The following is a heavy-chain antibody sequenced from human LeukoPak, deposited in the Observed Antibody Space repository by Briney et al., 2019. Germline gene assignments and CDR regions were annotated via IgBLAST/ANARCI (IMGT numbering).Heavy chain of an antibody. D-gene: IGHD2-15*01. Sequence: PSETLSLTCTVSGGSISSYYWSWIRQPPGKGREWIGYIYYSRSTNYNPSLKSRVTISVDTTKNQFSLKLSSVTAADTAVYYCASSYCSGGSCYSMDYWGQGTLVTVSS. V-gene: IGHV4-59*01. CDR1: GGSISSYY. CDR2: IYYSRST. J-gene: IGHJ4*02. CDR3: ASSYCSGGSCYSMDY.